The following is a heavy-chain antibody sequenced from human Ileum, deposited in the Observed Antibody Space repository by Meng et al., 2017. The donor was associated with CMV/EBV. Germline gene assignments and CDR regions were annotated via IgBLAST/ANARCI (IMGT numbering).Heavy chain of an antibody. V-gene: IGHV4-34*01. CDR2: FNHYGST. CDR1: GGSFSGYY. CDR3: ASGKSNLEY. J-gene: IGHJ4*02. Sequence: QVPLQEWAAGLLKPSEPLSLTCAVYGGSFSGYYWSWIRQVPGKGLEWIGEFNHYGSTNYNPSLKSRVTISVDTSKNQFSLNLSSVTAADTAVYYCASGKSNLEYWGQGTLVTVSS. D-gene: IGHD4-11*01.